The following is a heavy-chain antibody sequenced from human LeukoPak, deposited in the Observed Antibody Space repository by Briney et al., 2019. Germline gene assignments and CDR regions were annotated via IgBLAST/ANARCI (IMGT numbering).Heavy chain of an antibody. J-gene: IGHJ3*02. D-gene: IGHD6-19*01. CDR1: GFTFSGSA. CDR2: IRSKANSYAT. V-gene: IGHV3-73*01. Sequence: GGSLRLSCAASGFTFSGSAMHWVRQASGKGLEWVGRIRSKANSYATAYAASVKGRFTISRDDSKNMAYLQMNSLKTEDTAVYYCTRHALEGAVAVTGNAFDIWGQGTMVTVSS. CDR3: TRHALEGAVAVTGNAFDI.